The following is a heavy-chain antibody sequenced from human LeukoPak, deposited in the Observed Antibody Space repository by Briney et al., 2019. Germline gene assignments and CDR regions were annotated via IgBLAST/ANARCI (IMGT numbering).Heavy chain of an antibody. CDR1: GFTFSSYA. J-gene: IGHJ6*03. CDR2: ISGSGGST. CDR3: SSTSGGYYYYYYMDV. V-gene: IGHV3-23*01. Sequence: GGSLRLYCAASGFTFSSYAMSWVRQAPGKGLEWVSAISGSGGSTYYADSVKGRFTISRDNSKNTLYLQMNSLRAEDTAVYYCSSTSGGYYYYYYMDVWGKGTTVTVSS. D-gene: IGHD2-2*01.